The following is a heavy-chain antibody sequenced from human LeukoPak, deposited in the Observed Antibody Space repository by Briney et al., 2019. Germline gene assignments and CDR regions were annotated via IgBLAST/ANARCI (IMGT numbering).Heavy chain of an antibody. J-gene: IGHJ5*02. CDR3: AGYNSLLVAP. CDR1: GFTFSSYW. V-gene: IGHV3-74*01. Sequence: QPGRPLIISCASSGFTFSSYWMHWVRHAPGKGLVWVSRVNSDGSSTIYADSVKGRFTISRDNAKNTVYLQMNNLRAEDTAVYYCAGYNSLLVAPWGQGTLVTVSS. CDR2: VNSDGSST. D-gene: IGHD2-15*01.